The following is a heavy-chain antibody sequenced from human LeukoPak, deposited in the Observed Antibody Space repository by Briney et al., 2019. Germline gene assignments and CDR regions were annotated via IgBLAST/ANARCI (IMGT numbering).Heavy chain of an antibody. CDR3: ARDLYGLYSVYWFDP. CDR1: GYTFTYYY. CDR2: ISAYNGNT. D-gene: IGHD2-8*01. V-gene: IGHV1-18*04. J-gene: IGHJ5*02. Sequence: ASVKVSCKASGYTFTYYYIHWVRQAPGQGLEWMGWISAYNGNTNYAQKLQGRVTMTTDTSTSTAYIELRSLRSDDTAVYYCARDLYGLYSVYWFDPWGQGTLVTVSS.